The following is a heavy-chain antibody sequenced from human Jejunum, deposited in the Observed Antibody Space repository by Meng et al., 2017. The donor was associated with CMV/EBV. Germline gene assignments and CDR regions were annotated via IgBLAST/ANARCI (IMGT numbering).Heavy chain of an antibody. Sequence: ASRLTVSRHYMSWVRQAPGKGLEWVSSIYIGSSTDYADSVKGRFTISRDNPNNTLNLQMNNLRAEDTALYYCARFSIVRTTNAFDIWGQGTMVTVSS. CDR3: ARFSIVRTTNAFDI. J-gene: IGHJ3*02. V-gene: IGHV3-53*01. CDR2: IYIGSST. CDR1: RLTVSRHY. D-gene: IGHD1-26*01.